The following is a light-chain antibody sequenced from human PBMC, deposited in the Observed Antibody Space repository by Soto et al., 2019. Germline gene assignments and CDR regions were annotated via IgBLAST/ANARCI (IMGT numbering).Light chain of an antibody. CDR3: VLYMGSRIWV. CDR1: SGSVSTSYY. Sequence: QTVVTQEPWFSVSPGGTVTLTCGLSSGSVSTSYYPSWYQQTPGQAPRTLIFSTNTRSSGVPDRFSGSILGNKAALTITGAQADDESDYYCVLYMGSRIWVFGGGTKLTVL. J-gene: IGLJ3*02. CDR2: STN. V-gene: IGLV8-61*01.